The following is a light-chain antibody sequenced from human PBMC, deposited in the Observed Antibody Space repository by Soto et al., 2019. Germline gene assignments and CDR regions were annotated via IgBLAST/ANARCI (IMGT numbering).Light chain of an antibody. Sequence: QSVLTQPASVSGSPGQSIAISCTGTSSDVGGYNYVSWHQQHPGKAPYVLISVVSNRPSGVSNRFSGSKSGNTASLTISGLQAEDEADYYCSSYRSGGTFVFGSGTRSPS. CDR1: SSDVGGYNY. CDR3: SSYRSGGTFV. J-gene: IGLJ1*01. V-gene: IGLV2-14*01. CDR2: VVS.